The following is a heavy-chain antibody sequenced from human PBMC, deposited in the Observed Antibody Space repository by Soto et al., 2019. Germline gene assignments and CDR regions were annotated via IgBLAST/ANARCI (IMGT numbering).Heavy chain of an antibody. CDR2: ISYDGSNK. V-gene: IGHV3-30-3*01. CDR1: GFTFSSYA. Sequence: VGSLRLSCAASGFTFSSYAMHWVRQAPGKGLEWVAVISYDGSNKYYADSVKGRFTISRDNSKNTLYLQMNSLRAEDTAVYYCARGEGLDYWGQGTLVTVSS. J-gene: IGHJ4*02. CDR3: ARGEGLDY.